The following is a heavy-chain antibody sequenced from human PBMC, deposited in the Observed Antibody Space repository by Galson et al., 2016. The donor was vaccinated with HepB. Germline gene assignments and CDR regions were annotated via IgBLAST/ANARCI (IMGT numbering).Heavy chain of an antibody. J-gene: IGHJ2*01. V-gene: IGHV3-30-3*01. CDR2: ISFDGSDK. CDR1: GFTFSNYA. Sequence: SLRLSCAVGGFTFSNYAVHWVRQAPGKGLEWVAVISFDGSDKYYADSVKGRFTISRDNSKDTLYLQMNSLRAEDTAVYYCSRDPGGSHTYWNFDIWGRGTLVTVSS. CDR3: SRDPGGSHTYWNFDI. D-gene: IGHD1-26*01.